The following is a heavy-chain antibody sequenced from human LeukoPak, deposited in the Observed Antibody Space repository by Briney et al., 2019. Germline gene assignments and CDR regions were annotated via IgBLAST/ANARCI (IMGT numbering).Heavy chain of an antibody. D-gene: IGHD1-1*01. Sequence: PSETLSLTCTVSGDTMSSRSYYWGWIRQPPGKGLEWIGNIYYTGTTYYNPSLKSRVNIAVDTSKNQFSLYLSSVTAADMAVYYFARQRTAGTKVIGYWGQGTLVTVSS. CDR1: GDTMSSRSYY. J-gene: IGHJ4*02. CDR2: IYYTGTT. CDR3: ARQRTAGTKVIGY. V-gene: IGHV4-39*01.